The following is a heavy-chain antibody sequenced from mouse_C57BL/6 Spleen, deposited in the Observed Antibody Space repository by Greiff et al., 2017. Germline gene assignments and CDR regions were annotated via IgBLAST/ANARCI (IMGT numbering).Heavy chain of an antibody. CDR1: GFSLTSYA. CDR3: ARNGDYYDYDGFAY. Sequence: VQVVESGPGLVAPSQSLSITCTVSGFSLTSYAISWVRQPPGKGLEWLGVIWTGGGTNYNSALKSRLSISKDNSKSQVFLKMNSLQTDDTAWYYCARNGDYYDYDGFAYWGQGTLVTVSA. D-gene: IGHD2-4*01. J-gene: IGHJ3*01. V-gene: IGHV2-9-1*01. CDR2: IWTGGGT.